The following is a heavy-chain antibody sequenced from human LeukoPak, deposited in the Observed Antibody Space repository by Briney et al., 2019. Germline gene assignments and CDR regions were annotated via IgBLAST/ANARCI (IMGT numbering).Heavy chain of an antibody. CDR2: IYYIRST. CDR1: GGSVGSAGYY. J-gene: IGHJ4*02. CDR3: ARTQSQSGSYRYYFGY. Sequence: SVTLSLTCTVSGGSVGSAGYYWSWIRQPPGGGLEWIGYIYYIRSTNYNPSLKSRVTMSLDPSKNQFSLKLNSVTAADTAVYYCARTQSQSGSYRYYFGYWGQGTLVTVSS. D-gene: IGHD1-26*01. V-gene: IGHV4-61*08.